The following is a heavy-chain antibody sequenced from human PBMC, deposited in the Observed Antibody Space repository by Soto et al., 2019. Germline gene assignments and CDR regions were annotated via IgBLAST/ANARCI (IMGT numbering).Heavy chain of an antibody. CDR1: GGSISSGGYY. D-gene: IGHD5-12*01. Sequence: SETLSLTCTVSGGSISSGGYYWSWIRQHPGKGLEWIGYIYYSGSTYYNPSLKSRVTISVDTSKNQFSLKLSSVTAADTAVYYCARDGGGYFSRYFDYWGQGTLVTVS. J-gene: IGHJ4*02. V-gene: IGHV4-31*03. CDR3: ARDGGGYFSRYFDY. CDR2: IYYSGST.